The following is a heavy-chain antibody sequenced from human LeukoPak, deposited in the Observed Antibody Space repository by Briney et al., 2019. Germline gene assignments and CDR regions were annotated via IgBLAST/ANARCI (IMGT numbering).Heavy chain of an antibody. CDR1: GFTFSSYS. J-gene: IGHJ4*02. Sequence: GGSLRLSCAASGFTFSSYSMNWVRQAPGKGLEWVSAISGSGGSTYYADSVKGRFTISRDNSKNTLYLQMNSLRAEDTAVYYCAKYPGGYNSHFFDYWGQGTLVTVSS. D-gene: IGHD5-24*01. CDR2: ISGSGGST. V-gene: IGHV3-23*01. CDR3: AKYPGGYNSHFFDY.